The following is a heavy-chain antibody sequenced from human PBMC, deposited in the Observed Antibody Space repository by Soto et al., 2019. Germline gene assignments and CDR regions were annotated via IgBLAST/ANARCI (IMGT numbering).Heavy chain of an antibody. D-gene: IGHD3-16*01. CDR3: ATPYYFNH. CDR2: ISDDSSYI. V-gene: IGHV3-21*06. CDR1: GFMFSAYT. J-gene: IGHJ1*01. Sequence: GGSLRLSXAASGFMFSAYTMNWVRQAPGKGLEWLSSISDDSSYIDYADSLRGRFTVSRDNARNSLYLQIDSLGVEDTAVYYCATPYYFNHWGPGTLVTVSS.